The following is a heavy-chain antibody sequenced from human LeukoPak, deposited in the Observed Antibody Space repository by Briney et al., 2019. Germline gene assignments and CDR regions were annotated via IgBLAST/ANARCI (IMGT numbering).Heavy chain of an antibody. J-gene: IGHJ4*02. Sequence: QPGGSLRLSCAASGFTFSSYEMNWVRQAPGKGLEWVSYISSSGSTIYYADSVKGRFTISRDNAKNSLYLQMNSLRAEDTAVYYCAKDMISRMEPNFFDYWGQGTLVTVSS. D-gene: IGHD1-1*01. V-gene: IGHV3-48*03. CDR2: ISSSGSTI. CDR1: GFTFSSYE. CDR3: AKDMISRMEPNFFDY.